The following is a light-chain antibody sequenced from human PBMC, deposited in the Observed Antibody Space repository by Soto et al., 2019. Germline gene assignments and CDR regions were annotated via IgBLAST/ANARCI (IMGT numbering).Light chain of an antibody. CDR1: SGDVAAYKY. Sequence: QSVLTQPRSVSGSPGQSVTISCTGTSGDVAAYKYVSWYQQHPGKAPRLMIYDVSQRPSGVPDRFSGSKSGNTASLTISGLLAEDDADYYCSSFVGSLYVLGAGTKVTVL. J-gene: IGLJ1*01. CDR3: SSFVGSLYV. CDR2: DVS. V-gene: IGLV2-11*01.